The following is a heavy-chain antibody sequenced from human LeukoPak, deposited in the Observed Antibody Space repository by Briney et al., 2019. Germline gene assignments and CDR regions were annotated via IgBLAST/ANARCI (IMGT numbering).Heavy chain of an antibody. CDR2: IKHDGSDK. J-gene: IGHJ4*02. V-gene: IGHV3-7*04. Sequence: GGSLRLSCAASGFTFSRYWMSWVRQAPGKGLEWVANIKHDGSDKYYVDSVKGRFTISRDNAGNSLYLQMNSLRAEDTAMYYCARSQSLGYWGQGTLVTVSS. CDR3: ARSQSLGY. CDR1: GFTFSRYW.